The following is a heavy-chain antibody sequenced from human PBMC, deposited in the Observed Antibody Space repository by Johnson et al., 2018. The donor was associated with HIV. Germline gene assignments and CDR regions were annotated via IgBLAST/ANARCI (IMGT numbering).Heavy chain of an antibody. J-gene: IGHJ3*02. CDR1: GFTFSSYD. D-gene: IGHD1-26*01. V-gene: IGHV3-13*01. CDR3: ARELYAILGAFDI. CDR2: IGTAGDT. Sequence: VQLVESGGGLVQPGGSLRLSCAASGFTFSSYDMHWVRQATGKGLEWVSAIGTAGDTYYPGSVKGRFTISRDNAKNSLYLQMNSLRAEDTAWYYCARELYAILGAFDIWGQGTMVIVSS.